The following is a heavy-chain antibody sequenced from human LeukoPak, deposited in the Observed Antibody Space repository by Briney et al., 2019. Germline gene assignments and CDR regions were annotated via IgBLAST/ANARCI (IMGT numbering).Heavy chain of an antibody. CDR2: IYSNGKE. V-gene: IGHV3-53*01. CDR1: GFSVDSNY. Sequence: GGSLRLSCSASGFSVDSNYMSWDRQAPGKGLEWVSVIYSNGKEYYAESAKGRFTISRDISKNSLDLQMNRLRGEDTAVYYCARESPTSGIDSWGQGTLVIVSS. J-gene: IGHJ5*01. CDR3: ARESPTSGIDS. D-gene: IGHD2-15*01.